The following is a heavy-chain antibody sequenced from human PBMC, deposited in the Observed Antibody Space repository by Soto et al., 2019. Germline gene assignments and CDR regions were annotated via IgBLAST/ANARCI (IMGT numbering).Heavy chain of an antibody. J-gene: IGHJ4*02. CDR3: ARDVRNTIFGVVIIN. D-gene: IGHD3-3*01. Sequence: PGGSLRLSCAASGFNFSSYWMSWVRQAPGKGLEWVANIKQDGSEKYYVDSVKGRFTISRDNAKNSLYLQMNSLRAEDTAVYYCARDVRNTIFGVVIINWGQGTLVTVSS. CDR1: GFNFSSYW. V-gene: IGHV3-7*01. CDR2: IKQDGSEK.